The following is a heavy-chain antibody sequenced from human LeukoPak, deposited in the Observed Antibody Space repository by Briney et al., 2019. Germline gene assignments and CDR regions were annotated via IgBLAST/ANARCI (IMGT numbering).Heavy chain of an antibody. CDR2: ISGSGGST. J-gene: IGHJ3*02. CDR3: ARDWSGGFDI. V-gene: IGHV3-23*01. Sequence: GGSLRLSCAASGFTFSSYAMSWVRQAPGKGLEWVSAISGSGGSTYYADSVKGRFTISRDNAKNSLYLQMNSLRAEDTALYYCARDWSGGFDIWGQGTMVTVSS. D-gene: IGHD3-10*01. CDR1: GFTFSSYA.